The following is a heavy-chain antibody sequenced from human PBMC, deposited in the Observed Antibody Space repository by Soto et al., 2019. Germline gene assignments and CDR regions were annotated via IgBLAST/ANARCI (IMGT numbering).Heavy chain of an antibody. CDR2: INHGGST. V-gene: IGHV4-34*01. CDR1: GGSFSGYY. CDR3: ALLVVAALDAFDI. D-gene: IGHD2-15*01. Sequence: SETLSLTCAVYGGSFSGYYWSWIRQPPGKGLEWIGEINHGGSTNYNPSLKSRVTISVDTSKNQFSLKLSSVTAADTAVYYCALLVVAALDAFDIWGQGTMVTVSS. J-gene: IGHJ3*02.